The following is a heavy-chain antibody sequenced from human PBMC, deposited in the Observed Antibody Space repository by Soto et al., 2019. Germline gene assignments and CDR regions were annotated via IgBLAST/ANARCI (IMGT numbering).Heavy chain of an antibody. CDR2: IIPIFGTA. V-gene: IGHV1-69*06. D-gene: IGHD2-2*01. Sequence: SVKVSCKASGGTFSSYAISWVRQAPGQGLEWMGGIIPIFGTANYAQKFQGRVTITADKSTSTAYMELSSLRSEDTAVYYCARTPAPYCSSTSCRGAADYWGQGTLVTVS. CDR1: GGTFSSYA. CDR3: ARTPAPYCSSTSCRGAADY. J-gene: IGHJ4*02.